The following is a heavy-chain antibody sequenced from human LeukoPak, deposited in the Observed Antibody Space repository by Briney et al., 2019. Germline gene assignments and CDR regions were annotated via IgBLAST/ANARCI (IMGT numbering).Heavy chain of an antibody. CDR3: ARRAGAYSHPYDY. V-gene: IGHV3-30*04. D-gene: IGHD4/OR15-4a*01. CDR2: ISSDGSNK. J-gene: IGHJ4*02. Sequence: GRSLRLSCAASGFTFSNYAMHWVRQAPGKGLEWVAVISSDGSNKYYADSVKGRFTFSRDNSKNTLYLQMTSLRAEDTAVYYCARRAGAYSHPYDYWGQGTLVTVSS. CDR1: GFTFSNYA.